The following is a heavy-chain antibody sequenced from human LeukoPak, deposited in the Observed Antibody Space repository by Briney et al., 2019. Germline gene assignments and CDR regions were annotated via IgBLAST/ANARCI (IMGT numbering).Heavy chain of an antibody. CDR3: ARDVNLDGSGSYPCGWFDP. CDR1: GGSISSYY. V-gene: IGHV4-59*01. CDR2: IYYSGST. Sequence: SETLSLTCTVSGGSISSYYWSWIRQPPGKGLEWIGYIYYSGSTNYNPSLKSRVTISVDTSKNQFSLKLSSVTAADTAVYYCARDVNLDGSGSYPCGWFDPWGQGTLVTVSS. J-gene: IGHJ5*02. D-gene: IGHD3-10*01.